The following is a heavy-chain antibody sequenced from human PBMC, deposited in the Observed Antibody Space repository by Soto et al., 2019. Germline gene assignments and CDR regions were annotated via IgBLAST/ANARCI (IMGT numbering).Heavy chain of an antibody. D-gene: IGHD2-2*02. V-gene: IGHV3-73*01. Sequence: GWSLRLSCAASGFIFSGSAIHLVRQASGKGLEWVGRIRSRANNFATSSAASVKGRFTFSRDDSKNTAYLQMNTLKPEDTAVYYCARGQGAAIGDYYYHGMDVWGEGTTVTVSS. CDR3: ARGQGAAIGDYYYHGMDV. CDR1: GFIFSGSA. J-gene: IGHJ6*04. CDR2: IRSRANNFAT.